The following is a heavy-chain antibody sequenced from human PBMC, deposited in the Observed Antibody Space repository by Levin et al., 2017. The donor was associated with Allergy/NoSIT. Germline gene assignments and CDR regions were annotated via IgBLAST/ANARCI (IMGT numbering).Heavy chain of an antibody. CDR2: TYYRSKWYN. V-gene: IGHV6-1*01. D-gene: IGHD1-1*01. CDR1: GDSVSSKSAA. Sequence: PSETLSLTCAISGDSVSSKSAAWNWVRQSPSRGLEWLGRTYYRSKWYNDYAVSVNSRITINPDTSKNQFSLQLNSVTPENTAGYYCTRGELDGRGRNWFDPWGQGTLVTVSS. J-gene: IGHJ5*02. CDR3: TRGELDGRGRNWFDP.